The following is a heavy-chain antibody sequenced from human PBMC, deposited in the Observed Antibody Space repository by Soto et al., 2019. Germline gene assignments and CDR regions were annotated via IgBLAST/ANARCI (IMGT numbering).Heavy chain of an antibody. CDR3: ARPVVVVAERGYHYYFDY. J-gene: IGHJ4*02. D-gene: IGHD2-15*01. CDR2: IYYSGST. Sequence: SETLSLTCTVSGGSISSSSYYWGWIRQPPGKGLEWIGSIYYSGSTYYNPSLKSRVTISVDTSKNQFSLKLSSVTAADTAVYYCARPVVVVAERGYHYYFDYWGQGTLVTVSS. CDR1: GGSISSSSYY. V-gene: IGHV4-39*01.